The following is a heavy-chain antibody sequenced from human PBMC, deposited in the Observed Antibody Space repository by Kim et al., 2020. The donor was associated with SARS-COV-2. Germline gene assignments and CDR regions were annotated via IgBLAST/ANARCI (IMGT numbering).Heavy chain of an antibody. D-gene: IGHD2-21*02. V-gene: IGHV1-18*04. Sequence: ASVKVSCKASGYTFTDYGISWVRQALGQGLQWMGWNTVYNGNTNYAQSVQGRVTMTTDTSTSTAYLELKSLRSDDTAVYFCARFSGDFDSYYLDYWGQGTLVTVSA. CDR3: ARFSGDFDSYYLDY. J-gene: IGHJ4*02. CDR1: GYTFTDYG. CDR2: NTVYNGNT.